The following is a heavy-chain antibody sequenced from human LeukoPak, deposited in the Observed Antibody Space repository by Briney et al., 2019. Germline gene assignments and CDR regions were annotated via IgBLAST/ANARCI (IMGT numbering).Heavy chain of an antibody. Sequence: SETLSLTCAVYGGSFSGYYWSWIRQPPGKGLEWIGEINHSGSTNYNPSLKSRVTISVDTSKNQFSLKLSSVTAADTAVYYCARHIAGSEWLKRYYYYGMDVWGQGTTVTVSS. CDR3: ARHIAGSEWLKRYYYYGMDV. CDR1: GGSFSGYY. CDR2: INHSGST. V-gene: IGHV4-34*01. J-gene: IGHJ6*02. D-gene: IGHD6-19*01.